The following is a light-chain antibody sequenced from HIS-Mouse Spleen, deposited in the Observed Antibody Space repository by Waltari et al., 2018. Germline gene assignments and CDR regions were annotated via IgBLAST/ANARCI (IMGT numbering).Light chain of an antibody. CDR1: SSDVGSYTL. CDR3: CSYAGSSTWV. Sequence: QSALTQPASVSGSPGQSIPISCTGPSSDVGSYTLVSWYQQHPGKAPKLMIYEGSKRPSGVSNRFSGSKSGNTASLTISGLQAEDEADYYCCSYAGSSTWVFGGGTKLTVL. CDR2: EGS. V-gene: IGLV2-23*01. J-gene: IGLJ3*02.